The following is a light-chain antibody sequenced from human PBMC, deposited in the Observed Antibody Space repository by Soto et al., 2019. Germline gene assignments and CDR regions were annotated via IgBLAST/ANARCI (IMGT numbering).Light chain of an antibody. CDR2: ASS. CDR3: LQDYNYPWT. CDR1: QGIRYD. Sequence: AIQMTQSPSSLSASVGARVTITCRASQGIRYDLGWYQQKPGKAPKLLIYASSRLQSGVPSRFSGSGGGTDFTLIISSLQPEDFATYYCLQDYNYPWTFGQGTKVEIK. V-gene: IGKV1-6*01. J-gene: IGKJ1*01.